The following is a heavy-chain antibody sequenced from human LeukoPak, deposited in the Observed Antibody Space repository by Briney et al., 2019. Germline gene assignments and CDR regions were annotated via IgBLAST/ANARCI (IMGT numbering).Heavy chain of an antibody. CDR3: ATDLSIYLVGATVLDY. V-gene: IGHV1-24*01. D-gene: IGHD1-26*01. CDR2: FDPEDGET. J-gene: IGHJ4*02. Sequence: ASVKVACKVSGCTLTELSMHWVRQAPGKGLVWMGGFDPEDGETIYAQKFQGRVTMTEDTSTDTPYMELSSLRSEDTAVYYCATDLSIYLVGATVLDYWGQGTLVTVSS. CDR1: GCTLTELS.